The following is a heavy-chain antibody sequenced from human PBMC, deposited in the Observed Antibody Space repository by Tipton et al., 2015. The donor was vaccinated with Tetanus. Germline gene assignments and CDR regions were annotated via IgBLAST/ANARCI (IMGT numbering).Heavy chain of an antibody. CDR3: ARDQGGGRVARLNWFGP. CDR2: IYYSGST. J-gene: IGHJ5*02. V-gene: IGHV4-31*11. Sequence: TLSLTCGVFGDYLSDYYWTWVRQPPGKGLEWIGYIYYSGSTFYNPSLKSRVTMSVDTSKNQFSLRLSSVTAADTAVYYCARDQGGGRVARLNWFGPWGQGALVTVSS. CDR1: GDYLSDYY. D-gene: IGHD3-16*01.